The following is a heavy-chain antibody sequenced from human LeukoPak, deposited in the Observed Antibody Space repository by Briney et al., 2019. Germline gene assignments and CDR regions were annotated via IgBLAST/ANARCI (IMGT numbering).Heavy chain of an antibody. CDR3: XKAGDXYYDSSGYYYPDY. Sequence: QPGGSLRLSCAASGFTFSGYAMSWVRQAPGKGLEWVSAISGSGGSTYYADSVKGRFTISRDNSKNTLYLQMNSLRAEDTAVYYXXKAGDXYYDSSGYYYPDYWGQGTLVTVSS. CDR2: ISGSGGST. CDR1: GFTFSGYA. D-gene: IGHD3-22*01. J-gene: IGHJ4*02. V-gene: IGHV3-23*01.